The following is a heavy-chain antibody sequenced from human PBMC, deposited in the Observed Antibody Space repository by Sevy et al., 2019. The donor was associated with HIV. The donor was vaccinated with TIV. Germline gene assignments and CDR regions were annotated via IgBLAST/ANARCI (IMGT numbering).Heavy chain of an antibody. CDR2: ISSSSSTI. V-gene: IGHV3-48*02. Sequence: GGSLRLSCAASGFTFSSYSMNWVRQAPGKGLEWVSYISSSSSTIYYACSVKGRFTISRDNAKNSLYLQMNSLRDEDTAVYYCARDYDLKPGIAVAENYFDYWGQGTLVTVSS. J-gene: IGHJ4*02. D-gene: IGHD6-19*01. CDR1: GFTFSSYS. CDR3: ARDYDLKPGIAVAENYFDY.